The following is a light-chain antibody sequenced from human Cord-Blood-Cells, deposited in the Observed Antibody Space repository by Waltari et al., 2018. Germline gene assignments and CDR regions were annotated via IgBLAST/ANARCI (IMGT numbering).Light chain of an antibody. J-gene: IGLJ3*02. CDR2: EGS. CDR1: SSDVGSYNL. CDR3: CSYAGSSTWV. V-gene: IGLV2-23*01. Sequence: QSALTQPASVSGSPGQSITISCTGTSSDVGSYNLVSWYQQHPGNAPQLMLYEGSKRPLGVSNRFSGSKSGNTASLTIAGLQAEDEADYYCCSYAGSSTWVFGGGTKLTVL.